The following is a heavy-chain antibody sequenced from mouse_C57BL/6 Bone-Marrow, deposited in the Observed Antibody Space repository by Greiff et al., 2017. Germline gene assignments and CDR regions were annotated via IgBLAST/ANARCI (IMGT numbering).Heavy chain of an antibody. J-gene: IGHJ3*01. CDR2: IRLKSDNYAT. Sequence: EVQRVESGGGLVQPGGSMKLSCVASGFTFSNYWMNWVRQSPEKGLEWVAQIRLKSDNYATHYAESVKGRLTISRDDSKSSVYLQMNNLRAEETGIYYCAGPWLLSPFAYWGQGTLVTVSA. CDR3: AGPWLLSPFAY. D-gene: IGHD2-3*01. V-gene: IGHV6-3*01. CDR1: GFTFSNYW.